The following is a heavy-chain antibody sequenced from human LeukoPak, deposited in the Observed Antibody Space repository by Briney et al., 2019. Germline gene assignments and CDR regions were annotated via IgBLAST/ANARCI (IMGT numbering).Heavy chain of an antibody. CDR2: INPNSGGT. V-gene: IGHV1-2*02. J-gene: IGHJ4*02. D-gene: IGHD4-17*01. Sequence: ASVEVSCKASGYTFTGYYMHWVRQAPGQGLEWMGWINPNSGGTNYAQKFQGRVTMTRDTSISTAYMELSRLRSDDTAVYYCARDPTVTTRSDYWGQGTLVTVSS. CDR1: GYTFTGYY. CDR3: ARDPTVTTRSDY.